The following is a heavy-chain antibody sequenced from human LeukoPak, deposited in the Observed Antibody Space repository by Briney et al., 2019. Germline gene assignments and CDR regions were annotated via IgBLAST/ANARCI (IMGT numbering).Heavy chain of an antibody. CDR3: ARDLDIVVVPAAMYWFDP. CDR2: ISAYNGNT. D-gene: IGHD2-2*03. J-gene: IGHJ5*02. CDR1: GYTFTSYG. Sequence: ASVKVSCKASGYTFTSYGISWVRQAPGQGLEWMGWISAYNGNTNYAQKLQGRVTMTTDTSPSTAYMELRSLRSDDTAVYYCARDLDIVVVPAAMYWFDPWGQGTLVTVSS. V-gene: IGHV1-18*01.